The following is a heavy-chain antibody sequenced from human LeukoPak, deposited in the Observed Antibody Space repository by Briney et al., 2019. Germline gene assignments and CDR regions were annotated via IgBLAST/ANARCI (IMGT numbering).Heavy chain of an antibody. D-gene: IGHD5-12*01. CDR1: GFTFSTYW. V-gene: IGHV3-7*03. CDR2: IKQDGSEK. J-gene: IGHJ6*02. CDR3: ARDLDSGYIKRYYYYYYGMDV. Sequence: GGSLRLSCAASGFTFSTYWMSWVRQAPGKGLEWVANIKQDGSEKYYVDSVKGRFTISRDNAKNSLYLQMNSLRVEDTAVYYCARDLDSGYIKRYYYYYYGMDVWGQGTTVTVSS.